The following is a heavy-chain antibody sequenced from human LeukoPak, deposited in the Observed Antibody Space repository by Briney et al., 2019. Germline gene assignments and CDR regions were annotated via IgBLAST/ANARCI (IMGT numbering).Heavy chain of an antibody. J-gene: IGHJ4*02. V-gene: IGHV3-23*01. Sequence: GGSLRLSCAASGFTLTNYAMTWVRQAPGKGLEWVSSISASGVMTYYADSVKGRFTISRDNAKNSPYLQMNSLRAEDTAVYYCARSRSYHWGQGTLVTVSS. CDR2: ISASGVMT. D-gene: IGHD3-10*01. CDR3: ARSRSYH. CDR1: GFTLTNYA.